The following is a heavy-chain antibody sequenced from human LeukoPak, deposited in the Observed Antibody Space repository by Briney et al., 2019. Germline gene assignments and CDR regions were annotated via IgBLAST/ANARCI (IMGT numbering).Heavy chain of an antibody. CDR2: ISGSGDRI. D-gene: IGHD1-26*01. CDR3: ARELREHGVFDI. J-gene: IGHJ3*02. CDR1: GFTFNDYY. V-gene: IGHV3-11*01. Sequence: AGGSLRLSCAASGFTFNDYYMSWIRQAPGEGLEWISYISGSGDRIYYADSVKGRFTISRDKSKNTVYLQMNSLRAEDTAVYYCARELREHGVFDIWGQGTMVTVSS.